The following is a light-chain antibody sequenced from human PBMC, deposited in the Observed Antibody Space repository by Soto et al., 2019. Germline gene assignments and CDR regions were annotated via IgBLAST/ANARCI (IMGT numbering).Light chain of an antibody. Sequence: QSALTQAASGSASPGQSITISCTGTSSNVGTYDLVSWYQHHPDKAPKLIIYEGTKRPSGISSRFSGSKSGNTASLTISGLQAEDDADYYCCSFAVGAALVFGGGTKLTVL. J-gene: IGLJ2*01. CDR2: EGT. V-gene: IGLV2-23*01. CDR3: CSFAVGAALV. CDR1: SSNVGTYDL.